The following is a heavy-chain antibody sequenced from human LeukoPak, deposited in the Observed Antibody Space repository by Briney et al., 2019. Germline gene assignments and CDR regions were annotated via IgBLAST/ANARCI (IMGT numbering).Heavy chain of an antibody. CDR1: GFTFSNAW. CDR3: TTGGSITEGYFDL. J-gene: IGHJ2*01. CDR2: IKSKTDGGTT. D-gene: IGHD3-3*01. V-gene: IGHV3-15*01. Sequence: PGGSLRLSCAASGFTFSNAWMTWVRQAPGKGLEWVGRIKSKTDGGTTDYAAPVKGRFTISRDDSENTLYLQMNSLKTEDTAVYYCTTGGSITEGYFDLWGRGTLVTVSS.